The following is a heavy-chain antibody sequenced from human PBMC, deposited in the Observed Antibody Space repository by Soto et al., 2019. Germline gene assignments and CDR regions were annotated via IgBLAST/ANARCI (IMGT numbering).Heavy chain of an antibody. CDR2: INHSGYT. D-gene: IGHD2-15*01. CDR1: SGSFKDSY. Sequence: SETLSLTCAISSGSFKDSYWTWIRQPPGKGLEWIGEINHSGYTNSNPSHKSRVTISVDASKNQFSLNLSSVTAADTAVYYCARAVVGPTYYFDPWSQGTQVTVSS. V-gene: IGHV4-34*01. CDR3: ARAVVGPTYYFDP. J-gene: IGHJ4*02.